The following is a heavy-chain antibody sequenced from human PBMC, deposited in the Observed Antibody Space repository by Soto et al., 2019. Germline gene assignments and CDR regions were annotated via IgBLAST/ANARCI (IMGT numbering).Heavy chain of an antibody. V-gene: IGHV1-24*01. CDR3: ATDLSPFVVPAATDDLGYY. Sequence: GASVKVSCKVSGYTLTELSMHWVRQAPGKGLEWMGGFDPEDGETIYAQKFQGRVTMTEDTSTDTAYMELSSLRSEDTAVYYCATDLSPFVVPAATDDLGYYWGQGTLVTVSS. J-gene: IGHJ4*02. CDR1: GYTLTELS. CDR2: FDPEDGET. D-gene: IGHD2-2*01.